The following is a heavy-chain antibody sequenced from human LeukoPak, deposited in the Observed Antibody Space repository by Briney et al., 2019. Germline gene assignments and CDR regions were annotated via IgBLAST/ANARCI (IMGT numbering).Heavy chain of an antibody. V-gene: IGHV1-24*01. D-gene: IGHD6-13*01. CDR3: ATLHRKLAGGYNWFDP. CDR2: FDPEDGET. CDR1: GYTLTELS. J-gene: IGHJ5*02. Sequence: ASVKVSCKVSGYTLTELSMHWVRQAPGKGLEGMGGFDPEDGETIYAQKFQGRVTMTEDTSTDTAYMELSSLRSEDTAVYYCATLHRKLAGGYNWFDPWGQGTLVTVSS.